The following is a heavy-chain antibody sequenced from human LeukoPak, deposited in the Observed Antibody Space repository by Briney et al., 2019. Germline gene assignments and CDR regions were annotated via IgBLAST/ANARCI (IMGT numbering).Heavy chain of an antibody. CDR3: ARHKVSEQPPTG. CDR2: INSDGSST. J-gene: IGHJ4*02. CDR1: GFTFSSYW. Sequence: GGSLRLSCAASGFTFSSYWMHLVRQAPGKGLVWVSRINSDGSSTSYADSVKGRLTISRDNAKNTLYLQMNSLRAEDTAVYYCARHKVSEQPPTGWGQGTLVTVSS. V-gene: IGHV3-74*01.